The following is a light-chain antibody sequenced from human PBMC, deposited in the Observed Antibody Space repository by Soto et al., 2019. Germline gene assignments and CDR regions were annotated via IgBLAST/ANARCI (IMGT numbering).Light chain of an antibody. CDR2: AAS. Sequence: IQMTQSPSSLSASVGDRVTITCRASQAIRNDLGWYQQKPAKAPKRLIYAASSLESGVPSRFSGSGSGTEFTLTISSLQPEDSATYYCLQHKTYPRTFGQGTKVDI. CDR1: QAIRND. CDR3: LQHKTYPRT. J-gene: IGKJ1*01. V-gene: IGKV1-17*01.